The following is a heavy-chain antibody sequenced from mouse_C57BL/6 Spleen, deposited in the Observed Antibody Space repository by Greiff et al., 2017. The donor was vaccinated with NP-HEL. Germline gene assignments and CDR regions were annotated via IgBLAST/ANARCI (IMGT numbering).Heavy chain of an antibody. CDR2: ISDGGSYT. CDR3: AREGGNFPVDY. V-gene: IGHV5-4*01. D-gene: IGHD2-1*01. Sequence: EVQRVESGGGLVKPGGSLKLSCAASGFNFSSYAMYWVRQTPEKRLEWVATISDGGSYTYSPDNVKGRFTISRDNAKNNLYLQMSHLKSEDTAMYSCAREGGNFPVDYWGQGTTLTVSS. CDR1: GFNFSSYA. J-gene: IGHJ2*01.